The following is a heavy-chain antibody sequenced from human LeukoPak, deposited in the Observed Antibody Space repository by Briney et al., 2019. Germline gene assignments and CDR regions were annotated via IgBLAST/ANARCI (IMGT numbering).Heavy chain of an antibody. CDR2: INHSGST. Sequence: SETLSLTCAVYGGSFSGYYWSWIRQPPGKGLEWIGEINHSGSTNYNPSLKSRVTISVDTSKNQFSPKLSSVTAADTAVYYCARGRHCSGGSCYSLGKEAWFDPWGQGTLVTVSS. V-gene: IGHV4-34*01. D-gene: IGHD2-15*01. J-gene: IGHJ5*02. CDR3: ARGRHCSGGSCYSLGKEAWFDP. CDR1: GGSFSGYY.